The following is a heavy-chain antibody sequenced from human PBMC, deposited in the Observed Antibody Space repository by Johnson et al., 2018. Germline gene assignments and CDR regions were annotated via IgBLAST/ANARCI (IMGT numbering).Heavy chain of an antibody. Sequence: VQLVESGGGLVQPGRSLRLSCTASGFTFGDYAMSWFRQAPGKGLEWVGFIRSNAYGGTTDYAASVKGRFTISRDDSKSIAYLQINSLKTEDTAVYYCTRGDYYDSSGYYPPPDAFDIWGQGTMVTVSS. J-gene: IGHJ3*02. CDR1: GFTFGDYA. CDR3: TRGDYYDSSGYYPPPDAFDI. CDR2: IRSNAYGGTT. V-gene: IGHV3-49*03. D-gene: IGHD3-22*01.